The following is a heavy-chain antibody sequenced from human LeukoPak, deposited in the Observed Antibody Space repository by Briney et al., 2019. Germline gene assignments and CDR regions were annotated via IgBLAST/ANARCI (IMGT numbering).Heavy chain of an antibody. V-gene: IGHV4-34*01. J-gene: IGHJ4*02. CDR1: GGSFSGYY. CDR2: INHSGST. Sequence: SETLSLTCAVYGGSFSGYYWSWIRQPPGKGLEWIGEINHSGSTNYNPSLKSRVTISVDTSKNQSSLKLSSVTAADTAVYYCARAHVYWGQGTLVTVSP. CDR3: ARAHVY.